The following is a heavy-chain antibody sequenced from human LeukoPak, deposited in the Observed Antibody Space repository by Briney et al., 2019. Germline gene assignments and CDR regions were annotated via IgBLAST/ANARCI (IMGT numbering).Heavy chain of an antibody. D-gene: IGHD3-22*01. CDR1: GFTVSSNY. CDR2: IYSGGST. Sequence: PGGSLRLSCAASGFTVSSNYMSWVRQAPGKGLEWVSVIYSGGSTYYADSVKGRFAISRHNSKNTLYLQMNSLRAEDTAVYYCATMRSLDPDYYDSSGYLREDYWGQGTLVTVSS. V-gene: IGHV3-53*04. J-gene: IGHJ4*02. CDR3: ATMRSLDPDYYDSSGYLREDY.